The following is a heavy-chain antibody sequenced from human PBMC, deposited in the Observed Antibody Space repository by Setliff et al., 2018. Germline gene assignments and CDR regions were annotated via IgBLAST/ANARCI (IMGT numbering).Heavy chain of an antibody. D-gene: IGHD3-22*01. CDR1: GGSISYFY. CDR2: IYDNDFA. J-gene: IGHJ5*02. V-gene: IGHV4-59*01. CDR3: ARGDDFHDGSGYYNP. Sequence: SETLSLTCTVSGGSISYFYWSWIRQPPGKGLEWIGYIYDNDFAHYNPSLRSRVSISVDTSKNQFSLKLTSVTAADTAVYYCARGDDFHDGSGYYNPWGQGTLVTVSS.